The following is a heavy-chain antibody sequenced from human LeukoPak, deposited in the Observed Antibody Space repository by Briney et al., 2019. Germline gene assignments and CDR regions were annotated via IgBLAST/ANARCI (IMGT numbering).Heavy chain of an antibody. CDR2: IYYSGST. D-gene: IGHD3-10*01. CDR1: GGSINSYY. Sequence: SETLSLTCTVSGGSINSYYWTWIRQPPGKGLEWIGYIYYSGSTHYNPSLNSRVTISMDTSKNHFSLKLSSVTAADTAIYYCARTSRHFYGSGSNLTPWPANMDVWGQGTKVTVSS. J-gene: IGHJ6*02. V-gene: IGHV4-59*01. CDR3: ARTSRHFYGSGSNLTPWPANMDV.